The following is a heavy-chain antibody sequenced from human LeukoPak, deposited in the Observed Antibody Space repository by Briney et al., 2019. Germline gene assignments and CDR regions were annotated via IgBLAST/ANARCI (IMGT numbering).Heavy chain of an antibody. D-gene: IGHD3-10*01. CDR1: GGTFSSYA. V-gene: IGHV1-69*13. CDR3: ARSEIGFSAFDY. Sequence: SVKVSCKASGGTFSSYAISWVRQAPGQGLEWMGGIIPIFGTANYAQKFQGRVTITADESTSTAYMELSSLRSEDTAVYYCARSEIGFSAFDYWGQGTLVTVSS. CDR2: IIPIFGTA. J-gene: IGHJ4*02.